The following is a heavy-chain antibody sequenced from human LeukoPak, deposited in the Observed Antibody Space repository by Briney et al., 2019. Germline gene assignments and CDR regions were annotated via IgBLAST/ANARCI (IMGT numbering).Heavy chain of an antibody. V-gene: IGHV1-46*04. CDR3: ARTREVAGNFDF. D-gene: IGHD5-12*01. Sequence: ASVKVSCKVSGDSFTNDCMDWERQAPIHGLEWMGKSVHIGGGTSYAQKLQGRVTMNRDTSTRTVYMDVSNLRYGDSAVYDCARTREVAGNFDFWGQGTLVTVSS. CDR1: GDSFTNDC. J-gene: IGHJ4*02. CDR2: SVHIGGGT.